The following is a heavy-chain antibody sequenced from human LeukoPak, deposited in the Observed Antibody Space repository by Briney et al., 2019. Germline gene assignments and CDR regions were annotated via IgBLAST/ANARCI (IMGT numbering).Heavy chain of an antibody. D-gene: IGHD3-22*01. V-gene: IGHV4-38-2*02. Sequence: SETLSLTCTVSGYSISTGYYWDWIRQPPGKGLERIGTFYHGGSTYYNPSLKSRVTISVDTSKNQFSLNLSSVTAADTAVYYCARSGDSSDPNNHAFDIWGQGTMVTVSS. CDR2: FYHGGST. CDR1: GYSISTGYY. CDR3: ARSGDSSDPNNHAFDI. J-gene: IGHJ3*02.